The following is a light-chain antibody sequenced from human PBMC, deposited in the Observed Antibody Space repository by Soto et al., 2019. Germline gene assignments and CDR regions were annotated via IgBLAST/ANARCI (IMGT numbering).Light chain of an antibody. CDR3: QSYDSSNVV. J-gene: IGLJ2*01. V-gene: IGLV6-57*02. CDR1: SGSIASNY. Sequence: NFMLTQPHSVSESPGKTVTISCTGSSGSIASNYVQWYQQRPGSAPTTVIYEDNQRPSGVPDRFSGSIDSSSNSASLTISGLKTEDEADYYGQSYDSSNVVFGGGTKLTVL. CDR2: EDN.